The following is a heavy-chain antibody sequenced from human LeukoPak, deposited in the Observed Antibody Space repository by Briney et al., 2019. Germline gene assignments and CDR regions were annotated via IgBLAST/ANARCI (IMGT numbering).Heavy chain of an antibody. CDR1: GGSFSGYY. J-gene: IGHJ5*02. CDR2: INHSGST. Sequence: PSETLSLTCAVYGGSFSGYYWSWIRQPPGKGREWIGEINHSGSTNYNPSLKSRVTISVDTSKNQFSLKLSSVTAADTAVYYCASLILGYCSSTSCYGGWFDPWGQGTLVTVSS. D-gene: IGHD2-2*01. V-gene: IGHV4-34*01. CDR3: ASLILGYCSSTSCYGGWFDP.